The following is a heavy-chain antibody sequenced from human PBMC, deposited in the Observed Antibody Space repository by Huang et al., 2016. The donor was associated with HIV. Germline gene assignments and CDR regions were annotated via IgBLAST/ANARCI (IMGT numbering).Heavy chain of an antibody. Sequence: QVHLVESGGGVVQPGRSLRLSCAASEFTFSDYAIHWVRQAPGKGLEWVAMISYDVNHKYYADSVKGRFTISRDNSKNTLYLQMNSLRPEDTAVFYCARDHGGFSLDYWGQGTLVTVSS. D-gene: IGHD3-16*01. V-gene: IGHV3-30-3*01. J-gene: IGHJ4*02. CDR3: ARDHGGFSLDY. CDR2: ISYDVNHK. CDR1: EFTFSDYA.